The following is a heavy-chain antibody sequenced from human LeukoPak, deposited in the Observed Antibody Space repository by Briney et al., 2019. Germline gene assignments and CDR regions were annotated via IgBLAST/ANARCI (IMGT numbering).Heavy chain of an antibody. Sequence: GGSLRLSCEASGFTFSRYWMHWVRQAPGKGLVWVSRIKSDGKTNYADSVKGRFTISRDHAKNTVSLQMDSLRAEDTGVYYCARAPSEVGGYYPEYFRHWGQGTLVTASS. CDR1: GFTFSRYW. CDR2: IKSDGKT. V-gene: IGHV3-74*01. D-gene: IGHD3-22*01. J-gene: IGHJ1*01. CDR3: ARAPSEVGGYYPEYFRH.